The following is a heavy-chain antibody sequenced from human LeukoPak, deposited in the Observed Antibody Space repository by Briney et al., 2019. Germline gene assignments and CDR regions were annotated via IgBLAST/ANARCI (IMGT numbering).Heavy chain of an antibody. J-gene: IGHJ4*02. V-gene: IGHV1-2*02. D-gene: IGHD5-24*01. CDR2: INPDSGGT. CDR3: ARDGGDGYNAYYFDY. CDR1: GYTFTGYY. Sequence: ASVKVSCKASGYTFTGYYMHWVRQAPGQGLEGMGWINPDSGGTSYAQKFQGRVTMTRDTSISTAYMELSRLRFDDTAVYYCARDGGDGYNAYYFDYWGQGSLVTVSS.